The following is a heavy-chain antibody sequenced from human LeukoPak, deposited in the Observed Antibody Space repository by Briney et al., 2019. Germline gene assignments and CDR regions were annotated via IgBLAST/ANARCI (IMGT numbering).Heavy chain of an antibody. CDR2: LSAYNGNT. D-gene: IGHD2-2*01. CDR3: ARANNGGIVVVPAAPFCYFDY. J-gene: IGHJ4*02. CDR1: GYTFTSYG. V-gene: IGHV1-18*01. Sequence: ASVKVSCXASGYTFTSYGISWVRQAPGQGLEWMGWLSAYNGNTNYAQKLQGRVTMTTDTSTRTPYMELRSLRSDDTAVYDCARANNGGIVVVPAAPFCYFDYWGQGTLVTVSS.